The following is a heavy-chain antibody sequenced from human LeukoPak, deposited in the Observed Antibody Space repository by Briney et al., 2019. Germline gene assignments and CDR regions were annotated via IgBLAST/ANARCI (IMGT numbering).Heavy chain of an antibody. D-gene: IGHD3-16*02. Sequence: GGSLRLSCAASGFTFNNNWMTWVRQAPGKGLEYVSAITSSGGSTFYADSVKGRFTISRDNSKNTLYLQMGSLRADDMAVYYCTRGPGYDYVWGSYRADYWGQGTLVTVSS. V-gene: IGHV3-64*02. CDR3: TRGPGYDYVWGSYRADY. CDR2: ITSSGGST. J-gene: IGHJ4*02. CDR1: GFTFNNNW.